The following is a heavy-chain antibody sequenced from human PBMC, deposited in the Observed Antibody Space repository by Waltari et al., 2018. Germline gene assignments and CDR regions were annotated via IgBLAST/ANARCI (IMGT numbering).Heavy chain of an antibody. V-gene: IGHV1-2*02. CDR1: GYTFTGYY. J-gene: IGHJ4*02. CDR2: INPKSGGT. Sequence: QVQLVPSGAEVKKPGASVKVSCKASGYTFTGYYQHWVRQAPGQGLEWMGWINPKSGGTNGAQKVQGRFTRTRDPAISSAYMGLSRLRSDDTAVYYCAREFGQLVSYCDCWGQGALVTVSS. D-gene: IGHD6-13*01. CDR3: AREFGQLVSYCDC.